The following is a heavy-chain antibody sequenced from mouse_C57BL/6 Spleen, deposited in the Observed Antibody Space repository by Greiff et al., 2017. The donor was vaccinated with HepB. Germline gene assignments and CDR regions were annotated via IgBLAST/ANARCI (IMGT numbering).Heavy chain of an antibody. V-gene: IGHV1-15*01. CDR3: TRYYVAY. Sequence: QVQLKESGAELVRPGASVTLSCKASGYTFTDYEMHWVKQTPVHGLEWIGAIDPETGGTAYNQKFKGKAILTADKSSSTAYMELRSLTSEDSAVYYCTRYYVAYWGQGTLVTVSA. J-gene: IGHJ3*01. D-gene: IGHD1-1*01. CDR2: IDPETGGT. CDR1: GYTFTDYE.